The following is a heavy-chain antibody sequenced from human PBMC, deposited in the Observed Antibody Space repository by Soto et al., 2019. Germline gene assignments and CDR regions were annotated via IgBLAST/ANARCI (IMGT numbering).Heavy chain of an antibody. CDR3: ARVIMDV. V-gene: IGHV3-48*02. CDR1: GFTFSSYS. Sequence: GGSMRVSCAAAGFTFSSYSRNWVRQAPGKGLEWVSYISSSSSTIYYADSVKGRFTISRDNAKNSLYLQMNSLRDEDTAVYYCARVIMDVWGQGTTVTVSS. CDR2: ISSSSSTI. J-gene: IGHJ6*02.